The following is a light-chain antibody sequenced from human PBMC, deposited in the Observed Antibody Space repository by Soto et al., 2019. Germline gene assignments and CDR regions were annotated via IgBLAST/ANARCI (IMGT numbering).Light chain of an antibody. V-gene: IGLV2-11*01. Sequence: QSALTQPRSVSGSPGQSVTISCTGTSSDVGDYDFVSWYQQHPGKAPKLMIYDVSKRPSGVPDRFSGSKSGNMASLTISGLQAEDEADYYCCSYAGSYTFVVFGGGTKLTVL. CDR3: CSYAGSYTFVV. CDR1: SSDVGDYDF. CDR2: DVS. J-gene: IGLJ2*01.